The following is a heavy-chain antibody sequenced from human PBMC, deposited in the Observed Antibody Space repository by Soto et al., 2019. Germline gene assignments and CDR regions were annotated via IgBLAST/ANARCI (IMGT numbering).Heavy chain of an antibody. V-gene: IGHV3-30*18. J-gene: IGHJ6*02. Sequence: GGSLRLSCAASGFTFSSYGMHWVRQAPGKGLEWVAVISYDGSNKYYADSVKGRFTISRDNSKNTLYLQMNSLRAEDTAVYYCAKSPIAVAGPGGMDVWGQGTTVTVSS. CDR3: AKSPIAVAGPGGMDV. D-gene: IGHD6-19*01. CDR1: GFTFSSYG. CDR2: ISYDGSNK.